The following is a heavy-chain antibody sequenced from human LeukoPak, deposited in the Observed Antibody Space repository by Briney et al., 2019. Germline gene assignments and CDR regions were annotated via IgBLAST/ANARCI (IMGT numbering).Heavy chain of an antibody. CDR2: INLSGATT. V-gene: IGHV1-46*01. J-gene: IGHJ4*02. CDR3: AKEGNSGWVPKY. D-gene: IGHD6-19*01. CDR1: GYTFTIYY. Sequence: ASVNVSFKASGYTFTIYYIHWVRQAPGQGLEWMGMINLSGATTTYAQNFQGRVTMTRDTYTRTAYMELSSMRSEDTAVYYCAKEGNSGWVPKYWGQGTLVTVSS.